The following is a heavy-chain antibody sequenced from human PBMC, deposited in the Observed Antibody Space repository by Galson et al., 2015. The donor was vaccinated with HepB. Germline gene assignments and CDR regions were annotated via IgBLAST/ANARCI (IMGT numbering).Heavy chain of an antibody. D-gene: IGHD6-19*01. CDR2: IWYDGSNN. V-gene: IGHV3-33*08. CDR3: ARDLYSSGWSYGMDV. Sequence: SLRLSCAASGFTFSSYAMHWVRQAPGKGLEWVAVIWYDGSNNYYADSVKGRFTISRDNSKNTLYLQMNSLRAEDTAVYYCARDLYSSGWSYGMDVWGQGTTVTVSS. J-gene: IGHJ6*02. CDR1: GFTFSSYA.